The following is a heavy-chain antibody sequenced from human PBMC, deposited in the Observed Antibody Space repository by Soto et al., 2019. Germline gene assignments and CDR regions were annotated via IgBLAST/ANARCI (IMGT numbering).Heavy chain of an antibody. CDR2: IYHSGST. D-gene: IGHD3-3*01. J-gene: IGHJ5*02. Sequence: SEPLSRPCAVSVGSISSSHWCSCVRQRPGKGLEWIGEIYHSGSTNYNPSLKSRVTISVDKSKNQFSLKLSSVTAADTAVYYCARDLGLLFGGVRFDPWGQGTLVTVSS. CDR3: ARDLGLLFGGVRFDP. V-gene: IGHV4-4*02. CDR1: VGSISSSHW.